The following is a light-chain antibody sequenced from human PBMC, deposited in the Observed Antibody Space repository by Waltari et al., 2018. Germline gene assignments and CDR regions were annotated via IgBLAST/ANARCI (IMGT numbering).Light chain of an antibody. CDR3: MQALQTPYS. CDR1: QSLLHSNGNTY. J-gene: IGKJ2*03. V-gene: IGKV2-29*02. Sequence: DIVMTQTPLSLPVTPGAPASISCRSSQSLLHSNGNTYFYWYLQKPGQPPRLLIYGVSNRFSGVPDRFSGSGSGTDFTLKISRVEAEDVGVYYCMQALQTPYSFGQGTKVEIK. CDR2: GVS.